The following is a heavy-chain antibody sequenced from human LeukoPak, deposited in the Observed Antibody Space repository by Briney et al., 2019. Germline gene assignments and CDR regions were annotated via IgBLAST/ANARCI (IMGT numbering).Heavy chain of an antibody. J-gene: IGHJ3*02. D-gene: IGHD1-26*01. CDR1: GFTFSSYA. CDR2: ISYDGSNK. CDR3: ARDVNRWYRGGAFDI. Sequence: GGSLRLSCAASGFTFSSYAMHWVRQAPGKGLEWVAVISYDGSNKYYADSVKGRFTISRDNSKNTLYLQMNSLRAEDTAVYYCARDVNRWYRGGAFDIWGQGTMVTVSS. V-gene: IGHV3-30*04.